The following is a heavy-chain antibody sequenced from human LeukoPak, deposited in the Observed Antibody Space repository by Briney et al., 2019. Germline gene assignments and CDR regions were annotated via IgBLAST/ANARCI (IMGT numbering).Heavy chain of an antibody. V-gene: IGHV3-30*02. CDR1: GFTFSSYG. J-gene: IGHJ6*03. CDR2: IRYDGSNK. Sequence: GGSLRLSCAASGFTFSSYGMHWVRQAPGKGLEWVAFIRYDGSNKYYADSVKGRFTISRDNSRNTLYLQMNSLRAEDTAVYYCAKDYGSSPHYYYYYMDVWGKGTTVTVSS. D-gene: IGHD6-6*01. CDR3: AKDYGSSPHYYYYYMDV.